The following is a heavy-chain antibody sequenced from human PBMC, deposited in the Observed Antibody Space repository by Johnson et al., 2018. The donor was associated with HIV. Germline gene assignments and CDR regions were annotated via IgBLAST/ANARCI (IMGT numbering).Heavy chain of an antibody. D-gene: IGHD6-6*01. CDR2: IRSKGNNYAT. Sequence: VQLVESGGGLVKPGVSLRLSCAASGFTFSGSALHWVRQASGKGLEWVGHIRSKGNNYATAYAASVKGRFTISRDDSQNTAYLQMNRLKTEDTAVYYCARDRGAARDAFDIWGQGTMVTVSS. CDR3: ARDRGAARDAFDI. J-gene: IGHJ3*02. CDR1: GFTFSGSA. V-gene: IGHV3-73*01.